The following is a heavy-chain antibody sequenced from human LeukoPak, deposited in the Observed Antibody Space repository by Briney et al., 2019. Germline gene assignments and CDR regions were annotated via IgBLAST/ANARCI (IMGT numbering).Heavy chain of an antibody. V-gene: IGHV3-30*04. J-gene: IGHJ4*02. CDR2: ISYDGSNK. CDR1: GYTFTSYY. D-gene: IGHD6-6*01. Sequence: SCKASGYTFTSYYMHWVRQAPGKGLEWVAVISYDGSNKYYADSVKGRFTISRDNSKNTLYLQMNSLRAEDTAVYYCARALRIAARPGPGGYWGQGTLVTVSS. CDR3: ARALRIAARPGPGGY.